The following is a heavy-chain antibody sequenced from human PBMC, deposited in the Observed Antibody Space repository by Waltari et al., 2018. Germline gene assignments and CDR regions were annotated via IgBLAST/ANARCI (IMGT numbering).Heavy chain of an antibody. CDR3: AGGYYESSGFSFYYFYHMDV. D-gene: IGHD3-22*01. J-gene: IGHJ6*03. V-gene: IGHV1-69*14. CDR2: IHPTVGTT. Sequence: QVQLVQSGAEVKKPGSSVTVSCKASGGSFASYGISWVRQAPGQGLEWMGGIHPTVGTTNYAQKFQGRVTINADKSTSTAYMHLTSLRSEDAAVYYCAGGYYESSGFSFYYFYHMDVWGKGTTVTVSS. CDR1: GGSFASYG.